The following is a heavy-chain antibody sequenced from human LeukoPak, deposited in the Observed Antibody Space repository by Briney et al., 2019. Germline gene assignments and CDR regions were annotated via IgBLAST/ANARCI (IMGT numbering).Heavy chain of an antibody. V-gene: IGHV3-13*01. CDR1: GFTFSSYD. CDR2: IGTAGDT. CDR3: ARAKVYYDSSGYYLFDY. D-gene: IGHD3-22*01. Sequence: GGSLRLSCAASGFTFSSYDMHWVRQATGKGLEWASAIGTAGDTYYPGSVKGRFTISRENAKNSLYLQMNSLRAGDTAVYYCARAKVYYDSSGYYLFDYWGQGTLVTVSS. J-gene: IGHJ4*02.